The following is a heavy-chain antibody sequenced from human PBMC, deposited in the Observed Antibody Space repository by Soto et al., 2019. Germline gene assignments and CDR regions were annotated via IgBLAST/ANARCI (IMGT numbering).Heavy chain of an antibody. D-gene: IGHD6-19*01. CDR2: INAGNGDT. J-gene: IGHJ4*02. Sequence: GASVKVSCKASGYTFTNYAMHWVRQAPGQRLEWMGWINAGNGDTRYSQKFQGRVTITTDTSASTAYMELSSLKSDDTAVYYCARVPRIAVAGTFDYWGQGTLVTVSS. CDR3: ARVPRIAVAGTFDY. CDR1: GYTFTNYA. V-gene: IGHV1-3*01.